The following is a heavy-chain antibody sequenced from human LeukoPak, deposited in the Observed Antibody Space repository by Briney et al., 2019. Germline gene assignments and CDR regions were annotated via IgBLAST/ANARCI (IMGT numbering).Heavy chain of an antibody. D-gene: IGHD2-2*01. V-gene: IGHV3-48*02. Sequence: GGSLRLSCAASGFTFSTYTMNWVRQAPGKGLEWVSYISSSSSTIYCADSVKGRFTISRDNAKNSLYLQMSSLRDEDTAVYYCAVARVGDYFDYWGQGTLVTVSS. CDR2: ISSSSSTI. J-gene: IGHJ4*02. CDR3: AVARVGDYFDY. CDR1: GFTFSTYT.